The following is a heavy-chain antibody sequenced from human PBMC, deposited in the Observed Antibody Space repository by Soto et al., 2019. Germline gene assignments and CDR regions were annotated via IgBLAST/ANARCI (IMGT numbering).Heavy chain of an antibody. V-gene: IGHV4-59*01. J-gene: IGHJ6*02. CDR3: ARSPGDFWSGYYYYYGMDV. CDR1: GGSISSYY. CDR2: IYYSGST. D-gene: IGHD3-3*01. Sequence: SETLSLTCTVSGGSISSYYWSWIRQPPGNGLEWIGYIYYSGSTNYNPSLKSRVTISVDTSKNQSSLKLSSVTAADTAVYYCARSPGDFWSGYYYYYGMDVWGQGTTVTVSS.